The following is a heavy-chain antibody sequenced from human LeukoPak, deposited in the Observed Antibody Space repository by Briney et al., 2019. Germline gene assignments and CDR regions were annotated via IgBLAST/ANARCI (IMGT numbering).Heavy chain of an antibody. V-gene: IGHV3-21*01. J-gene: IGHJ6*02. D-gene: IGHD6-13*01. CDR2: ISSSSTYI. CDR3: ARVRQRLVAYGMDV. Sequence: GGSLRLSCAASGFTFSDYTMNWVRQAPGKGLEWVSSISSSSTYIYYADSVKGRFTISRDNAKNSLYLQMNSLRAEDTAVYYCARVRQRLVAYGMDVWGQGTTVTVSS. CDR1: GFTFSDYT.